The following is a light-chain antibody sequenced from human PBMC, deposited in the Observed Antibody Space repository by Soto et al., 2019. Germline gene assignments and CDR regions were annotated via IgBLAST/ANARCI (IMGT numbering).Light chain of an antibody. V-gene: IGKV3-11*01. CDR1: QTVGRY. CDR3: QPRLHWPIT. Sequence: EIVLTQSPATLSLSPGDRVTLSCRASQTVGRYLSWYQHSPGQGPRLLVYDTSNRATGIPARFSGSGSETDFTLTISSLEPEDFEVYYCQPRLHWPITLGQGTRLEI. CDR2: DTS. J-gene: IGKJ5*01.